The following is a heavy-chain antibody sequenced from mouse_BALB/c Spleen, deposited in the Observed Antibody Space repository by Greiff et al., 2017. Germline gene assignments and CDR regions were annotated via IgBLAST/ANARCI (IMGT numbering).Heavy chain of an antibody. V-gene: IGHV5-9-4*01. J-gene: IGHJ2*01. CDR2: ISSGGSYT. Sequence: EVKLVESGGGLVKPGGSLKLSCAASGFTFSSYAMSWVRQSPEKRLEWVAEISSGGSYTYYPDTVTGRYTISRDNAKNTQYLEMSSLRSEDTAMYYCAKKDGPYFDYWGQGTTLTVSS. D-gene: IGHD1-2*01. CDR3: AKKDGPYFDY. CDR1: GFTFSSYA.